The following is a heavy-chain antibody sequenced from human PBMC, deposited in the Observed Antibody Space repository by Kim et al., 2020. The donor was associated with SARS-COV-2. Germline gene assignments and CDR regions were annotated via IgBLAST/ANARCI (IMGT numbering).Heavy chain of an antibody. Sequence: TNCNPDLKSRVTISVDTSKNPFFLKLSSVTAADTAVYYCARGAFEWLPDYWGQGTLVTVSS. CDR2: T. CDR3: ARGAFEWLPDY. V-gene: IGHV4-34*01. J-gene: IGHJ4*02. D-gene: IGHD3-3*01.